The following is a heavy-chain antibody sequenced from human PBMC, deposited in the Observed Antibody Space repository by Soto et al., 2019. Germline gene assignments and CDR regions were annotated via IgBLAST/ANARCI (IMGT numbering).Heavy chain of an antibody. CDR3: ARDHYDILTGQPDAFDI. V-gene: IGHV4-59*01. J-gene: IGHJ3*02. CDR2: IYYSGST. Sequence: SETLSLTCTVSGGSISSYYWSWIRQPPGKGLEWIGYIYYSGSTNYNPSLKSRVTISVDTSKNQFSLKLSSVTTADTAVYYCARDHYDILTGQPDAFDIWGQGTMVTVSS. CDR1: GGSISSYY. D-gene: IGHD3-9*01.